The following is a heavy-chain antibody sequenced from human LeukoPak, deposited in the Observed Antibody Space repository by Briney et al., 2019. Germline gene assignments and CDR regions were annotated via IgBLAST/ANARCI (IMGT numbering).Heavy chain of an antibody. CDR1: GGTFSSYA. D-gene: IGHD3-22*01. CDR2: IIHIFGTA. V-gene: IGHV1-69*13. J-gene: IGHJ4*02. CDR3: ARSPDSSGYYPALYYFDY. Sequence: SVKVSCKASGGTFSSYAISWVRQAPGQGLEWMGGIIHIFGTANYAQKFQGRATITADESTSTAYMELSSLRSEDTAVYYCARSPDSSGYYPALYYFDYWGQGTLVTVSS.